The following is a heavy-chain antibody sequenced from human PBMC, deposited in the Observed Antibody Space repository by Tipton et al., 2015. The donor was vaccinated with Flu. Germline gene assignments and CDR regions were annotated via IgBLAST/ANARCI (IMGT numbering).Heavy chain of an antibody. J-gene: IGHJ4*02. CDR3: ARFSVRGESDY. CDR2: INHSGTT. V-gene: IGHV4-34*01. Sequence: AGLVKPSETLSLTCAVYGGSFSAYYWSWIRQPPGKGLEWVGEINHSGTTNYNPSLKSRVTMSVDTSKNQFSLKMSSVTAADTAVYYCARFSVRGESDYWGQGTLVTVSS. D-gene: IGHD3-10*01. CDR1: GGSFSAYY.